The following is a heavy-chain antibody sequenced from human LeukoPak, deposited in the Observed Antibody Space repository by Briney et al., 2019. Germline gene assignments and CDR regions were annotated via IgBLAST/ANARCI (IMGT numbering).Heavy chain of an antibody. D-gene: IGHD7-27*01. Sequence: SVKVSCQVSGYTLTELSMHWVRQAPGKGREWMGGVDPEDGETLYAQKFQGTVNMTEDTATDTVYMELSSLRSEDTAVYYCATPAGERPEAFDIWGQATMLTVCS. CDR1: GYTLTELS. J-gene: IGHJ3*02. V-gene: IGHV1-24*01. CDR2: VDPEDGET. CDR3: ATPAGERPEAFDI.